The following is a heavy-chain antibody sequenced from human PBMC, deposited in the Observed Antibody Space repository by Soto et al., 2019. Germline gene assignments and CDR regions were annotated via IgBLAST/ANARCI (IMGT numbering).Heavy chain of an antibody. J-gene: IGHJ4*02. Sequence: PSETLSLTCTVSGGSISSGDYYWSWIRQPPGKGLEWIGYIYYSGSTYYNPSLKSRVTISVDTSKNQFSLKLSSVTAADTAVYYCARASSGYYYPGPFDYWGPGTLVTVSS. CDR1: GGSISSGDYY. CDR2: IYYSGST. D-gene: IGHD3-22*01. CDR3: ARASSGYYYPGPFDY. V-gene: IGHV4-30-4*01.